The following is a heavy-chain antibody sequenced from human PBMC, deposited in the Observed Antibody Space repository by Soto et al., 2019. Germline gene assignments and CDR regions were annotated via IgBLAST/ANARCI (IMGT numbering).Heavy chain of an antibody. CDR1: GFTLSSYS. Sequence: PGGSLRLSCTASGFTLSSYSMNWVRQAPGKGPEWVSHISSNSDTVDYADSVKGRFTISRDNARNSLSLQMNSLRAEDTAVYYCARVGLKFLLGGEFFQVWGQGTLVTVSS. J-gene: IGHJ1*01. CDR3: ARVGLKFLLGGEFFQV. D-gene: IGHD3-16*01. V-gene: IGHV3-48*01. CDR2: ISSNSDTV.